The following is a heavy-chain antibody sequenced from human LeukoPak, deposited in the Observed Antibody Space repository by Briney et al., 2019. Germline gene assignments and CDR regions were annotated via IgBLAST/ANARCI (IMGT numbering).Heavy chain of an antibody. V-gene: IGHV1-46*01. CDR1: GYTFTGYY. J-gene: IGHJ4*02. CDR3: AREAGVSSGDRGASDY. CDR2: INPSGGST. D-gene: IGHD3-22*01. Sequence: ASVKVSCKASGYTFTGYYMHWVRQAPGQGLEWMGIINPSGGSTNYAQKLQGRVTMTTDTSTSTAYMELRSLRSDDTAVYYCAREAGVSSGDRGASDYWGQGTLVTVSS.